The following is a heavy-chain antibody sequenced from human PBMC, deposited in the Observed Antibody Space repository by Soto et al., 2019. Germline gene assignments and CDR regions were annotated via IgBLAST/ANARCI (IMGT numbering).Heavy chain of an antibody. D-gene: IGHD1-1*01. CDR2: INPDGSIT. CDR1: GFTFTSYW. V-gene: IGHV3-74*01. J-gene: IGHJ4*02. CDR3: ARDQLYNNPDY. Sequence: GSLRLSCAASGFTFTSYWMHWVRQVPGKGPVWVSRINPDGSITNYADSVKGRFTISRDNAKNTLYLQMNSLRAEDTAVYYCARDQLYNNPDYWGQGALVTVSS.